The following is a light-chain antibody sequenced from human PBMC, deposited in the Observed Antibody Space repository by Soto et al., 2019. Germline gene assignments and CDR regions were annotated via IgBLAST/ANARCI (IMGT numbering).Light chain of an antibody. CDR2: GAS. Sequence: EIVLTQSPGTLSLSPGERATLSCSASHIVSSSYLDWYQQKPGQAPRLLIYGASSRATGIPDRFSGSGSGTDFTLTISRLEPEDFAVYYCQQYGSLSWTFGQGTKVDIK. CDR1: HIVSSSY. CDR3: QQYGSLSWT. V-gene: IGKV3-20*01. J-gene: IGKJ1*01.